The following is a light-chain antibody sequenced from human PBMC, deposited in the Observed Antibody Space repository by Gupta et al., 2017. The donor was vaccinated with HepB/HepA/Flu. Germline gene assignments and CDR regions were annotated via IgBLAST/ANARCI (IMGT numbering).Light chain of an antibody. J-gene: IGKJ2*01. CDR3: RQALQTLYT. CDR2: LGS. CDR1: QSLLHSNGYNY. V-gene: IGKV2-28*01. Sequence: DIVMTQSPLSLPVTPGEPASISCRSSQSLLHSNGYNYLDWYLQKPGQSPQLLIYLGSNRASGVPDRFSGSGSGTDVTLKISRGEAEDVGVYYCRQALQTLYTFGQGTKLEIK.